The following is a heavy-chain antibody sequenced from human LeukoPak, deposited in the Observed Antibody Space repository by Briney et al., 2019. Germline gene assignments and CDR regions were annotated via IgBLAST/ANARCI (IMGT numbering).Heavy chain of an antibody. CDR1: GFPFSSYA. V-gene: IGHV3-23*01. CDR2: ISGSGDST. D-gene: IGHD3-10*01. J-gene: IGHJ3*02. CDR3: AKDLDGVPGIIPHSLGAFSI. Sequence: GGSLRLSCAASGFPFSSYAMSWVRQAPGKGLEWVSAISGSGDSTYYADSVKGRFTISRDNSKNTLYLQMNSLRAEDTALYYCAKDLDGVPGIIPHSLGAFSIWGQGTMVTASS.